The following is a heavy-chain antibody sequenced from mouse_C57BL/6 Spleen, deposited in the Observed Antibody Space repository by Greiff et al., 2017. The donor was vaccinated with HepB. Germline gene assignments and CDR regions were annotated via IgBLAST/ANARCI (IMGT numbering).Heavy chain of an antibody. V-gene: IGHV1-80*01. Sequence: QVHVKQSGAELVKPGASVKISCKASGYAFSSYWMNWVKQRPGKGLEWIGQIYPGDGDTNYNGKFKGKATLTADKSSSTAYMQLSSLTSEDSAVYFCARRTTVVAKDDFDYWGQGTTLTVSS. CDR2: IYPGDGDT. J-gene: IGHJ2*01. CDR3: ARRTTVVAKDDFDY. D-gene: IGHD1-1*01. CDR1: GYAFSSYW.